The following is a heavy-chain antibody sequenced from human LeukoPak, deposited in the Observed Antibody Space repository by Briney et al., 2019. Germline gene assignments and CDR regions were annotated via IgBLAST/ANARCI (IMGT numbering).Heavy chain of an antibody. CDR3: AKDKWELDAFDI. Sequence: PGRSLRLSCAASGFTFSSYGMHWVRQAPGKGLEWVAFIRSDGTNKYYADSVKGRFTISRDNSKNTLYLQMNSLRAEDTAVFYCAKDKWELDAFDIWGQGTMVTVSS. V-gene: IGHV3-30*02. J-gene: IGHJ3*02. CDR1: GFTFSSYG. CDR2: IRSDGTNK. D-gene: IGHD1-26*01.